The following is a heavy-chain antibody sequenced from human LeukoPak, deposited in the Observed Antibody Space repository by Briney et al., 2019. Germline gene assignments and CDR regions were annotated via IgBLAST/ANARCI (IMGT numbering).Heavy chain of an antibody. V-gene: IGHV3-48*03. D-gene: IGHD4-17*01. CDR1: GFTFSSYE. Sequence: PGGSLRLSCAASGFTFSSYEMNWVRQDPGKGLEWASYISSSGSTIYYADSVKGRFTISRDNAKNSLYLQMNSLRAEDTAVYYCARDPGGDYLMDYFDYWGQGTLVTVSS. J-gene: IGHJ4*02. CDR2: ISSSGSTI. CDR3: ARDPGGDYLMDYFDY.